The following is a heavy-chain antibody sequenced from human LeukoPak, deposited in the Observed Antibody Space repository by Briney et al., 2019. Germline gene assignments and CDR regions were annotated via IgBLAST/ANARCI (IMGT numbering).Heavy chain of an antibody. D-gene: IGHD2-21*02. CDR3: AKRSDGDGDLDY. Sequence: GGSLRLSCAASGFTFSSYAVNWVRRAPGKGLEWVSGLSGSGGTTYYADSVKGRFTISRDNSKSTLYLQMNSLRVEDTAAYYCAKRSDGDGDLDYWGQGTLVTASS. V-gene: IGHV3-23*01. CDR1: GFTFSSYA. J-gene: IGHJ4*02. CDR2: LSGSGGTT.